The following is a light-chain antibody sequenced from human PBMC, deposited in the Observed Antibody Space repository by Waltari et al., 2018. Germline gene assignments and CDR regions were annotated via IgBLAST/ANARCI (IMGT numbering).Light chain of an antibody. Sequence: QSALTQPPSASGSPGQSLTISCTGTSRDIGAYNYVSWYQQHPGKATKLLICEVTKRPSGVPDRFSASKSGNTASLTVSGLQAEDEAEYFCCSYGGDKNFVIFGGGTRLTVL. CDR3: CSYGGDKNFVI. V-gene: IGLV2-8*01. J-gene: IGLJ2*01. CDR1: SRDIGAYNY. CDR2: EVT.